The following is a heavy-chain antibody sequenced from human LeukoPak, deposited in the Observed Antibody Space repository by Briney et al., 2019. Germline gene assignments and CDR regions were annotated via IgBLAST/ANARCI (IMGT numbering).Heavy chain of an antibody. CDR1: GFTFSSYG. D-gene: IGHD4-17*01. CDR3: ANRYGDFDY. V-gene: IGHV3-30*18. Sequence: GRSLRLSCAASGFTFSSYGMHWVRQAPGKGLEWVAVISYDGSNKYYADSVKGRFTISRDNSKNTLYLQMNSLRAEDTAVYYCANRYGDFDYWGQGTLVTVSS. CDR2: ISYDGSNK. J-gene: IGHJ4*02.